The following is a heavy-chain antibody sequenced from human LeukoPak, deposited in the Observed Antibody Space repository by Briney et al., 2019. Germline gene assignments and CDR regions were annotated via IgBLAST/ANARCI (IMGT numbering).Heavy chain of an antibody. CDR3: ARRDDVLTGYYSYYYYGLDV. J-gene: IGHJ6*02. Sequence: LETLSLTCAVYGGSFSGSYWSWIRQPPGKGLEWIGEINHSGRTNYNPSLKSRVTISVDTSKNQFSLILRSVTAADTAVYYCARRDDVLTGYYSYYYYGLDVWGQGTTVTVSS. V-gene: IGHV4-34*01. CDR1: GGSFSGSY. D-gene: IGHD3-9*01. CDR2: INHSGRT.